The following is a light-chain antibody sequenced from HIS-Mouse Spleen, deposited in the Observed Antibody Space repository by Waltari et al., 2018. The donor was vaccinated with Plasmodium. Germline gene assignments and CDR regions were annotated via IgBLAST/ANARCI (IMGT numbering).Light chain of an antibody. CDR3: QQFNSYPLT. CDR2: DAS. J-gene: IGKJ4*01. Sequence: AIQLTQSPSSLSASVGDRVTITCRASQGISSALAWYQQKPGKAPKLLIYDASSFESGVPSRFSGSGSGTYFTLTISSLQPEDFATYYCQQFNSYPLTFGGGTKVEIK. CDR1: QGISSA. V-gene: IGKV1-13*02.